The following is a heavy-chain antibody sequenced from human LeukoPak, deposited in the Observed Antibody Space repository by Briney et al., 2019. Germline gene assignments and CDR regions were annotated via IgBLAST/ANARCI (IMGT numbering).Heavy chain of an antibody. CDR2: INHSGST. V-gene: IGHV4-39*07. CDR3: ARLWQQLVLDAFDI. D-gene: IGHD6-13*01. J-gene: IGHJ3*02. Sequence: SETLSLTCTVSGGSISSSSYYWGWIRQPPGKGLEWIGEINHSGSTNYNPSLKSRVTISVDTSKNQFSLKLSSVTAADTAVYYCARLWQQLVLDAFDIWGQGTMVTVSS. CDR1: GGSISSSSYY.